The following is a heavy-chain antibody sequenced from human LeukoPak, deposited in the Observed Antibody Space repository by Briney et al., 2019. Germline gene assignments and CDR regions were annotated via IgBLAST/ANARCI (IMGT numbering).Heavy chain of an antibody. CDR3: AIVVVPAAKLSYYYGMDV. V-gene: IGHV1-69*13. D-gene: IGHD2-2*01. Sequence: SVKVSCKASGGTFSSYAISWVRQAPGQGLEWMGGIIPIFGTANYAQKFQGRVTITADESTSTAYMELSSLRSEDTAVYYCAIVVVPAAKLSYYYGMDVWGQGTTVTVSS. J-gene: IGHJ6*02. CDR1: GGTFSSYA. CDR2: IIPIFGTA.